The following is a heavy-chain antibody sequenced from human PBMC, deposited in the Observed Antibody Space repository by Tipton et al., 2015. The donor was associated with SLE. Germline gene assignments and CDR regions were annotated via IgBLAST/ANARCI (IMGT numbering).Heavy chain of an antibody. CDR1: GFTFSSYA. CDR3: AKDQGGGRFDC. J-gene: IGHJ4*02. Sequence: SLRLSCAASGFTFSSYAMHWVRQAPGKGLEWVAVISYDGSNKYYADSVKGRFTISRDTSSNTLYLHMGSLRVDDTALYFCAKDQGGGRFDCWGQGTLVTVSS. V-gene: IGHV3-30*04. D-gene: IGHD3-16*01. CDR2: ISYDGSNK.